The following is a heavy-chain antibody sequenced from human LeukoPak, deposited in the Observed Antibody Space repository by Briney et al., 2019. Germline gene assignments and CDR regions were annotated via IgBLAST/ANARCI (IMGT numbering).Heavy chain of an antibody. J-gene: IGHJ6*03. Sequence: PSETLSLTCTVSGGSISSYYWSWIRQPPGKGLEWIGYIYYSGSTNYNPSLKSRVTISVDTSKNQFSQKLSSVTAADTAVYYCARIHPPRYCSGGSCYSYYYYYMDVWGKGTTVTVSS. V-gene: IGHV4-59*08. CDR3: ARIHPPRYCSGGSCYSYYYYYMDV. D-gene: IGHD2-15*01. CDR2: IYYSGST. CDR1: GGSISSYY.